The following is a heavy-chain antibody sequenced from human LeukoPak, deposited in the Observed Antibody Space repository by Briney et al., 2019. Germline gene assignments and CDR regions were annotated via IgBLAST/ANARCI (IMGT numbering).Heavy chain of an antibody. CDR3: ARVRVRGVIILYYFDF. V-gene: IGHV3-64*01. CDR2: ISSNGGST. Sequence: GGTLRLSCAASGFTFSSYAMHWVRQAPGKGLEYVSAISSNGGSTYYANSVKGRFTISRDNSKNTLYLQMVRLRAEDMAVYYCARVRVRGVIILYYFDFWGQGTLVTVSS. CDR1: GFTFSSYA. D-gene: IGHD3-10*01. J-gene: IGHJ4*02.